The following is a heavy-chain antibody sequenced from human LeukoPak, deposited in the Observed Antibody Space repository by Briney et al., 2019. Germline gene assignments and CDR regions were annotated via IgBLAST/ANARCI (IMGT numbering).Heavy chain of an antibody. J-gene: IGHJ4*02. CDR2: VFYSGST. CDR3: ARGVSDYYGSGSYYFDY. CDR1: GGSFSGYY. D-gene: IGHD3-10*01. V-gene: IGHV4-59*01. Sequence: SEALSLTCAVYGGSFSGYYWSWIRQPPGKGLEWIGYVFYSGSTNYNSSLKSRVTISLDTSKNQFSLKLNSVTAAVTAVYYCARGVSDYYGSGSYYFDYWGQGPRSPSPQ.